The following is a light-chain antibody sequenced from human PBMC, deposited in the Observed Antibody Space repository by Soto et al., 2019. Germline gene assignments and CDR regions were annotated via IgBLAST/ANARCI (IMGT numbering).Light chain of an antibody. V-gene: IGLV2-14*01. CDR2: EVS. J-gene: IGLJ1*01. CDR3: SSYTSSSTYV. Sequence: QSALTQPASVSGSPVQSITISCTGTSSDVGGYNYVSWYQQHPGKAPKLMIYEVSNRPSGVSNRFSGSKSGNTASLTISGLQAEDEADYYCSSYTSSSTYVFGPGTKLTVL. CDR1: SSDVGGYNY.